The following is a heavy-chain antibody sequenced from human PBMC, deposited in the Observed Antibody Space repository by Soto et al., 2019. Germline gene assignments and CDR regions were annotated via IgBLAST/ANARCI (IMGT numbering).Heavy chain of an antibody. D-gene: IGHD3-10*01. CDR2: IYYSGST. V-gene: IGHV4-30-4*01. CDR3: ARVDMVRGVSAFDI. CDR1: GGSISSGDYY. Sequence: TSETLSLTCTVSGGSISSGDYYWSWIRQPPGKGLEWIGYIYYSGSTYYNPSLKSRVTISVDTSKNQFSLKLSSVTAADTAVYYCARVDMVRGVSAFDIWGQGTMVTVSS. J-gene: IGHJ3*02.